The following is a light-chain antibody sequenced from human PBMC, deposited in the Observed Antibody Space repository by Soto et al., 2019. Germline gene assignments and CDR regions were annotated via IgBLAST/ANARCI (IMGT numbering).Light chain of an antibody. V-gene: IGKV1-33*01. CDR1: QDISNH. Sequence: DIQMTQSPSSLSASVGDRVTITCQASQDISNHLNWYQQKPGEAPKLLLYAASNLETWVPSRFSGSGSGTDFTVAISSLQPQDIAIYCCQQYGSLPYIFGQGTNLEIK. J-gene: IGKJ2*01. CDR3: QQYGSLPYI. CDR2: AAS.